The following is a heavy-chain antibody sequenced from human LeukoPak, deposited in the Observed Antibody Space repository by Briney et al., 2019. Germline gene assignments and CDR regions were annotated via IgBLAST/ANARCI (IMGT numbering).Heavy chain of an antibody. Sequence: ASVTVSCKASGYTFTKYDINWVRQAPGQPLEWKGWMIPHIGNPGYTHNIQRSVTMTMNPSTSTAYLELSSLISEDTAVYYCSRRMWRLGNWFDRWGQGTLVTVSA. CDR2: MIPHIGNP. CDR1: GYTFTKYD. D-gene: IGHD2-21*02. J-gene: IGHJ5*02. CDR3: SRRMWRLGNWFDR. V-gene: IGHV1-8*01.